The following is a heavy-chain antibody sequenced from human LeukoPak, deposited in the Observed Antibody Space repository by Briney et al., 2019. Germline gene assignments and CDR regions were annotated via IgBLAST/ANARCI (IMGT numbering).Heavy chain of an antibody. J-gene: IGHJ4*02. D-gene: IGHD4-17*01. Sequence: SETLSLTCTVSGGSISNYYWNWIRQPPGKGLEWIGYIYYTGNTNYNPSLKSRVTISVDTSKNQFSLKLSSVTAADTAVYYCAAMTTVTMYSYFFDSWGQGTLLTVSS. V-gene: IGHV4-59*01. CDR2: IYYTGNT. CDR3: AAMTTVTMYSYFFDS. CDR1: GGSISNYY.